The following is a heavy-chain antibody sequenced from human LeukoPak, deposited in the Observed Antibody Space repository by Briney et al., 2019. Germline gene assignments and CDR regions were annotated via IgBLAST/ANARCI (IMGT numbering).Heavy chain of an antibody. CDR3: ARVPFTMGYYGSVTFYGFDY. D-gene: IGHD3-10*01. CDR1: GFTFSSSW. V-gene: IGHV3-74*01. J-gene: IGHJ4*02. Sequence: GGSLRLSCAASGFTFSSSWMHWVRQSPEKGLVWVARINGDGSRTSFADSVKGRFTISRDNAKSSLYLQMNSLRVEDTAVFYCARVPFTMGYYGSVTFYGFDYWGQGTLVTVSS. CDR2: INGDGSRT.